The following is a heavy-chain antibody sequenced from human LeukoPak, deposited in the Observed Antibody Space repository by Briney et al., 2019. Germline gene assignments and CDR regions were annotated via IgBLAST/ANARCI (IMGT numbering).Heavy chain of an antibody. CDR3: ARQAYDTGYDGFDI. D-gene: IGHD1-14*01. CDR2: IYSSGGT. V-gene: IGHV4-4*07. J-gene: IGHJ3*02. Sequence: SETLSLTCRASAVSISSYSWSWIRQPAGKGLEWIGRIYSSGGTTYNPSLKSRVTMSVDASKNHFTLKLTSVTAADTAIYYCARQAYDTGYDGFDIWGQGTMVTVSS. CDR1: AVSISSYS.